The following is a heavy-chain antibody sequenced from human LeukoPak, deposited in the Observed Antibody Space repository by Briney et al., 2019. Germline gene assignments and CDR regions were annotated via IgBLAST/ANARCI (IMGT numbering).Heavy chain of an antibody. V-gene: IGHV3-23*01. CDR1: GFTFNPYA. Sequence: GGSLRLSCAASGFTFNPYAMSWVRQAPGKWLEWVASIGGVGDRTYYADSVKGRFTISRDNSKDTLFLQMNSLKADDTALYYCAKASRQAAVASPLDYWGQGSLVTVSS. CDR3: AKASRQAAVASPLDY. D-gene: IGHD6-19*01. J-gene: IGHJ4*02. CDR2: IGGVGDRT.